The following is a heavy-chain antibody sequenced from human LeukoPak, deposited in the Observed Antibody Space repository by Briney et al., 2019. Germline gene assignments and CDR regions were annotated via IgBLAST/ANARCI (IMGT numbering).Heavy chain of an antibody. CDR1: GFTFSSYA. D-gene: IGHD1-26*01. Sequence: GGSLRLSCAASGFTFSSYAMNWVRQAPGKGLEWVSAIDSGGSTYYVDSVKGRFRISRDNAKNTLSLQMNTLRAEDTAVYYCAKEVIVGVSFDYWGQGTLVTVSS. CDR2: IDSGGST. CDR3: AKEVIVGVSFDY. J-gene: IGHJ4*02. V-gene: IGHV3-23*01.